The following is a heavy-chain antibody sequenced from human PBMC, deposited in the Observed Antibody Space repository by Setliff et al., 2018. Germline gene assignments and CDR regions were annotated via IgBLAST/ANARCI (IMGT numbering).Heavy chain of an antibody. CDR2: IGVYTGKS. CDR3: SRLVRYCTRTTCQRLSGGEF. Sequence: ASVKVSCKASGYTFSDYGITWVRQAPGQGLEWMGWIGVYTGKSYFAHKFQGRFTLTTDTSTGTAYMELRSLKSDDTAVYYCSRLVRYCTRTTCQRLSGGEFWGQGTLVTVSS. V-gene: IGHV1-18*01. J-gene: IGHJ4*02. CDR1: GYTFSDYG. D-gene: IGHD2-8*01.